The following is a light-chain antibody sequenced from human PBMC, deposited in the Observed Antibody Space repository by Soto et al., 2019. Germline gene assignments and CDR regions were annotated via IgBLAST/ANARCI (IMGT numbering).Light chain of an antibody. CDR1: QSVRNSY. Sequence: ILLTQSPGTLALSPGERATLSCRASQSVRNSYLAWYQQKPGQAPRLLIYGASGRATGIPDRFSGSGSGTDFTLTISRLEPEDFAVYYCQQYGSSPYTFGQGTKLEI. J-gene: IGKJ2*01. V-gene: IGKV3-20*01. CDR2: GAS. CDR3: QQYGSSPYT.